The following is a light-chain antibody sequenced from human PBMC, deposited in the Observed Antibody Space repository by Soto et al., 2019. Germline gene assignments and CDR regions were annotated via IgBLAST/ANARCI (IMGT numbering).Light chain of an antibody. CDR2: HAS. V-gene: IGKV1-5*01. CDR3: QHYNSYSEA. Sequence: DIQMTQSPSTLSASVGDRVTITCRASQSFSSWLAWYQQKPGTAPKVLIYHASNLQSGVPSRFSGSGSGTEFTLTISSLQPDDFATYYCQHYNSYSEAFGQGTKVDIK. J-gene: IGKJ1*01. CDR1: QSFSSW.